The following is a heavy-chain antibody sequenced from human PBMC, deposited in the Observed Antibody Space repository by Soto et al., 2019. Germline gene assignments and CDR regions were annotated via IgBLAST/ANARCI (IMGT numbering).Heavy chain of an antibody. CDR2: IKEAGSAK. J-gene: IGHJ5*02. Sequence: EVQLVESGGGLVQPGGSLRLSCAASGFTFSTYWMSWVRQAPGKGLEWVANIKEAGSAKSYVDSVKGRLTISRDNAKNSLYLQMNSLRAEDTAVYHCARDRGRGVECFGTGYSSYFDPWGQGTLVTVSS. D-gene: IGHD2-15*01. CDR1: GFTFSTYW. CDR3: ARDRGRGVECFGTGYSSYFDP. V-gene: IGHV3-7*01.